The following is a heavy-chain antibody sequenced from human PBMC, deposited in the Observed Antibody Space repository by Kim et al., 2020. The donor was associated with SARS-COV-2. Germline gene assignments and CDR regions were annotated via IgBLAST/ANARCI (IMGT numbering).Heavy chain of an antibody. D-gene: IGHD2-21*02. V-gene: IGHV3-73*01. J-gene: IGHJ1*01. Sequence: YGASLQGRFIISRDDSKNTGYLQMNSLKTEDTAVYYCTRIYCGGDCYPSDWGQGTLVTVSS. CDR3: TRIYCGGDCYPSD.